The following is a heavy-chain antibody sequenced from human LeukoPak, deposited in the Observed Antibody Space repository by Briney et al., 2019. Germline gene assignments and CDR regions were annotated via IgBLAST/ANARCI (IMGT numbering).Heavy chain of an antibody. CDR3: AREGSPRGGAFDI. J-gene: IGHJ3*02. CDR2: INPSGGST. V-gene: IGHV1-46*01. Sequence: ASVKVSCKASGYTFTSYYMHWVRQAPGQGLEWMGIINPSGGSTSYAQKFQGRVTMTRDMSTSTVYMELSSLRSEDTAVYYCAREGSPRGGAFDIWGQGTMVTVSS. D-gene: IGHD2-15*01. CDR1: GYTFTSYY.